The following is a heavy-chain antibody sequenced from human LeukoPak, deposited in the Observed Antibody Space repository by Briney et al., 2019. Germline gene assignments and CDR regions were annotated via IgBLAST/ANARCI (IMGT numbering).Heavy chain of an antibody. CDR2: ISGSGGTT. CDR3: AKAGNWGFYFDF. Sequence: GGSLRLSCVASGFTLSTYAMNWVRQAPGKGLEWVSHISGSGGTTFYADSVKGRFTVSRDNSKNTLFLQMNSLSAEDTAVYYCAKAGNWGFYFDFWGQGTPVTVSS. D-gene: IGHD7-27*01. V-gene: IGHV3-23*01. J-gene: IGHJ4*02. CDR1: GFTLSTYA.